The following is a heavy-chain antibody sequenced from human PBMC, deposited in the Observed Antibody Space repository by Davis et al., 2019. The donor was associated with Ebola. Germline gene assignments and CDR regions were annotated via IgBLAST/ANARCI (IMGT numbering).Heavy chain of an antibody. CDR2: IWYDGSNK. CDR3: AKRGYYYDSSGYYSLLDV. CDR1: GFTFSSFG. J-gene: IGHJ6*02. Sequence: GGSLRLSCAASGFTFSSFGMHWVRQAPGKGLEWVAVIWYDGSNKYYADSVKGRFTISRDNSKNTLYLQMNSLRAEDTAVYYCAKRGYYYDSSGYYSLLDVWGQGTTVTVSS. V-gene: IGHV3-33*06. D-gene: IGHD3-22*01.